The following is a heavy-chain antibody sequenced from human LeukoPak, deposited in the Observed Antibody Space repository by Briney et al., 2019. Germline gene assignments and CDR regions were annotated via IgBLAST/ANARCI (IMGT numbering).Heavy chain of an antibody. CDR3: ASAPRGSSNWFDP. V-gene: IGHV3-11*04. CDR2: ISSSGSTI. Sequence: PGGSLRLSCAASGFTFSDYYMSWIRQAPGKGLEWVSYISSSGSTIYYADSVKGRFTISRDNAKNSLYLQMNSLRAEDTAVYYCASAPRGSSNWFDPWGQGTLVTVSS. CDR1: GFTFSDYY. J-gene: IGHJ5*02. D-gene: IGHD1-26*01.